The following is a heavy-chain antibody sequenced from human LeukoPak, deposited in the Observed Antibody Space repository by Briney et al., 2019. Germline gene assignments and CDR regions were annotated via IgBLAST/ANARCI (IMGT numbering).Heavy chain of an antibody. V-gene: IGHV3-7*01. CDR3: ASPMVRGVMMVY. CDR1: GFTLSSYW. D-gene: IGHD3-10*01. J-gene: IGHJ4*02. CDR2: IKQDGSEK. Sequence: PGGSLRLSCAASGFTLSSYWMNWVRQAPGKGLEWVANIKQDGSEKYYVDSVKGRFTISRDNAKNSLYLQMNSLRAEDTAVYYCASPMVRGVMMVYWGQGTLVTVSS.